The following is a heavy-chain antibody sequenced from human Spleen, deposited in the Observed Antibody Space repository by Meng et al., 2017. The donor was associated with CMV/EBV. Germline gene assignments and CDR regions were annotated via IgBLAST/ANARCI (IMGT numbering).Heavy chain of an antibody. CDR2: INTNTRNP. CDR1: GYRFTSYA. D-gene: IGHD1/OR15-1a*01. J-gene: IGHJ4*02. Sequence: QVQLVQSGSELKKPGASVTVSCKASGYRFTSYAMNWVRQAPGQGLEWMGWINTNTRNPTYAQGFTGRFVFSLDTSVTSAYLQISSLKAEDTAVYYCAEGTRNSADYWGQGTLVTVSS. V-gene: IGHV7-4-1*02. CDR3: AEGTRNSADY.